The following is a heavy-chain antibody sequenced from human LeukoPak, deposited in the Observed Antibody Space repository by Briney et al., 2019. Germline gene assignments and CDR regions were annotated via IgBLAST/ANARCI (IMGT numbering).Heavy chain of an antibody. D-gene: IGHD3-22*01. CDR1: GGSVSSDTSY. J-gene: IGHJ4*02. CDR3: ARDADYYSY. CDR2: ISYSGNT. Sequence: SETLSLTCTVSGGSVSSDTSYWSWIRQPPGKGLEWIGFISYSGNTNYNPSPKSRVTISLDTSKNQFSLKLNSVTAADTAVYYCARDADYYSYWGQGSQVTVSS. V-gene: IGHV4-61*01.